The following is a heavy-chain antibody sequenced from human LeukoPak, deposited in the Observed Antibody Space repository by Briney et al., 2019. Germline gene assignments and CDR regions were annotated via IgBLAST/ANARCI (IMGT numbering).Heavy chain of an antibody. CDR2: ISSSSTYI. CDR1: GFTFSSYT. J-gene: IGHJ4*02. CDR3: ASGSGTFSVRGPFDY. Sequence: PGGSLRLSCAASGFTFSSYTMNWVRQAPGKGLEWVSSISSSSTYIYYADSLKGRFTISRDNAKNSLYLQMSSLRAEDTAVYYCASGSGTFSVRGPFDYWGQGTLVTVSS. D-gene: IGHD1-26*01. V-gene: IGHV3-21*01.